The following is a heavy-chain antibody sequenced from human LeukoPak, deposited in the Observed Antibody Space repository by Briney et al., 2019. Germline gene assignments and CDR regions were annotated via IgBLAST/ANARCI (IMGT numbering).Heavy chain of an antibody. CDR3: ARDPGSQSWYDRGPFDY. D-gene: IGHD6-13*01. V-gene: IGHV3-30*04. CDR1: GFTFGSYA. Sequence: GGSLRLSCAAPGFTFGSYAMHWVRQAPGKGLEWVAVISYDGSNKYYADSVKGRFTISRDNSKNTLYLQMNSLRAEDTAVYYCARDPGSQSWYDRGPFDYWGQGTLVTVSS. CDR2: ISYDGSNK. J-gene: IGHJ4*02.